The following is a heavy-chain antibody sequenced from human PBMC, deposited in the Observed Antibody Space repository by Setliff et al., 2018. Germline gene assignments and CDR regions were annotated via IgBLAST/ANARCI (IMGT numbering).Heavy chain of an antibody. CDR3: ARVRQGYYDSSGAYYNYGMDV. V-gene: IGHV1-2*04. CDR1: GYTFTSYD. D-gene: IGHD3-22*01. Sequence: GASVKVSCKASGYTFTSYDINWVRQATGQGLEWMGWMNPNSGNTNYAQKFQGWVTMTRDTSISTAYMELSRLRSDDTAVYYCARVRQGYYDSSGAYYNYGMDVWGQGTTVTVSS. J-gene: IGHJ6*02. CDR2: MNPNSGNT.